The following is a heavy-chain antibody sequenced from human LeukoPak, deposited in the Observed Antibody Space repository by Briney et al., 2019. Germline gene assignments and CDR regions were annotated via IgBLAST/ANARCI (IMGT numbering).Heavy chain of an antibody. D-gene: IGHD6-13*01. Sequence: GGSLRLSCAASGFTLSRYSMNWVRQAPGKGLEWVSSIDTTSSYIYYADSVKGRFTISRDNAKNSLYLQMNSLRAEDTAVYYCARDLHNYSSGWYFIWFDPWGQGTVVSVSS. J-gene: IGHJ5*02. CDR3: ARDLHNYSSGWYFIWFDP. V-gene: IGHV3-21*01. CDR1: GFTLSRYS. CDR2: IDTTSSYI.